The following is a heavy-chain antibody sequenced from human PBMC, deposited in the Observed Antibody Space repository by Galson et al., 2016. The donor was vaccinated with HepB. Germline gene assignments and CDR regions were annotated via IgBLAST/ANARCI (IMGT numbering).Heavy chain of an antibody. CDR2: INGGGGIT. CDR3: AKEGTIFGMIPYGVDV. D-gene: IGHD3-3*01. Sequence: SLRLSCAASGFRFSSYVMSWVRQAPGKGLDWVSSINGGGGITYYADSAKGRFTISRDNSKNTVYLQMNSLRAEDTAVYYCAKEGTIFGMIPYGVDVWGQGTTVTVSS. CDR1: GFRFSSYV. J-gene: IGHJ6*02. V-gene: IGHV3-23*01.